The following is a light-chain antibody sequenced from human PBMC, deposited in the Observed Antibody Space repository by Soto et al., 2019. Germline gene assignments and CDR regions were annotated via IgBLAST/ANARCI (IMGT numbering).Light chain of an antibody. V-gene: IGLV2-14*01. Sequence: QSALTQPASVSGSPGQSIAISCTGTSSDVVTYKYVSWYQQHPGTAPKLMIYEVSIRPSGVSDRFSCSKSGNTASLTISGLRPEDEAYYYCCSYAGSTARVVFGGGTKLTVL. CDR1: SSDVVTYKY. J-gene: IGLJ2*01. CDR2: EVS. CDR3: CSYAGSTARVV.